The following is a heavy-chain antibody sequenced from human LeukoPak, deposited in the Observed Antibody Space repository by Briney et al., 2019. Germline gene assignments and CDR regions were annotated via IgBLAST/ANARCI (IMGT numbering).Heavy chain of an antibody. D-gene: IGHD5/OR15-5a*01. CDR3: ARDVSDYFDY. CDR1: GFTFTTYG. Sequence: GGSLRLSCAASGFTFTTYGMHWVRQAPGKGLVWVSRIMSDGRSTYADSVKGRFTISRDNSKNTLYLQMNSLRAEDTAVYYSARDVSDYFDYWGQGTLVTVSS. J-gene: IGHJ4*02. CDR2: IMSDGRST. V-gene: IGHV3-74*01.